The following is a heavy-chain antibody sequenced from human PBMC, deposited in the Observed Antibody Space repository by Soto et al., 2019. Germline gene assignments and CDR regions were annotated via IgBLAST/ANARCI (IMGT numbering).Heavy chain of an antibody. CDR2: IYYTGST. D-gene: IGHD4-4*01. Sequence: SETLSLTCTVSGGSINSYYWSWIRQPPGKGLEWIGDIYYTGSTKYNPSLKSRVTISVDTSKNQFSLKLSSVTAADTAVYHCARGITVSDSYYYGMDVWGQGTTVTVS. J-gene: IGHJ6*02. CDR1: GGSINSYY. CDR3: ARGITVSDSYYYGMDV. V-gene: IGHV4-59*01.